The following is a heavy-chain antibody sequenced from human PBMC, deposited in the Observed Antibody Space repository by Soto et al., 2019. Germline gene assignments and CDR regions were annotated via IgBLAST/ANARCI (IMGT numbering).Heavy chain of an antibody. J-gene: IGHJ3*02. Sequence: PSETLSLTCAVYGGSFSGYYWSWIRQPPGKGLEWIGEINHSGSTNYNPSLKSRVTISVDTSKNQFSLKLSSVTAADTAVYYCARDHGDDVWSGLKDNAFEIWGQGTMVTVS. CDR1: GGSFSGYY. CDR2: INHSGST. V-gene: IGHV4-34*01. D-gene: IGHD3-3*01. CDR3: ARDHGDDVWSGLKDNAFEI.